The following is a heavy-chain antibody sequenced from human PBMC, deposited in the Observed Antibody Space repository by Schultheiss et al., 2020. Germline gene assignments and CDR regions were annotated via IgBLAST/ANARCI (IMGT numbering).Heavy chain of an antibody. CDR3: ARRTVDTAMDIGMDV. Sequence: SETLSLTCTVSGGSISSYYWSWIRQPPGKGLEWIGYIYYSGSTNYNPSLKSRVTISVDTSKNQFSLKLSSVTAADTAVYYCARRTVDTAMDIGMDVWGQGTTVTVSS. J-gene: IGHJ6*02. CDR2: IYYSGST. CDR1: GGSISSYY. V-gene: IGHV4-59*08. D-gene: IGHD5-18*01.